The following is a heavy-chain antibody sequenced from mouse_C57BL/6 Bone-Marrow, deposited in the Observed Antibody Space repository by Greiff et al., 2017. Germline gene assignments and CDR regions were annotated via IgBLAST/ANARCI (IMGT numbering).Heavy chain of an antibody. CDR1: GFTFSSYG. J-gene: IGHJ3*01. V-gene: IGHV5-6*01. Sequence: EVKLVESGGDLVKPGGSLKLSCAASGFTFSSYGMSWVRQTPDKRLEWVATISSGGSYTYYPDSVKGRFTISRDNAKNTLCLQMSGLKSEDTAMYYCARLTAWFACWGTGTLVTVSA. CDR2: ISSGGSYT. D-gene: IGHD4-1*01. CDR3: ARLTAWFAC.